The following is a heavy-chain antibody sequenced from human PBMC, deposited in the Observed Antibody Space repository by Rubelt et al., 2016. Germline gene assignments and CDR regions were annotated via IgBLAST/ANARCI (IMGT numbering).Heavy chain of an antibody. CDR1: GFTFRSYS. J-gene: IGHJ6*02. V-gene: IGHV3-48*04. CDR2: ITSSSSTI. Sequence: QLVESGGGLVQPGGSLRLSCAASGFTFRSYSMNWVRQAPGKGLEWVSYITSSSSTIFYADSVKGRFTISRDNAKNSLYLQMSSLRAEDTAVYYCARVGLGLYGMDVWGQGTTVTVSS. D-gene: IGHD3-16*01. CDR3: ARVGLGLYGMDV.